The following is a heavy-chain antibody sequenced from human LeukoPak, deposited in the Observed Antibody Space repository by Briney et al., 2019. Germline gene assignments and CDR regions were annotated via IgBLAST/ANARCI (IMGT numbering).Heavy chain of an antibody. CDR3: ARGALGCSSTSCYVVYYMDV. CDR1: GYTFTDYY. D-gene: IGHD2-2*01. Sequence: ASVKVSCKASGYTFTDYYMHWVRQAPGQGLEWMGWINPNSGGTNYAQKFQGRVTMTRDTSISTAYMELSRLRSDDTAVYYCARGALGCSSTSCYVVYYMDVWGKGTTVTVSS. V-gene: IGHV1-2*02. CDR2: INPNSGGT. J-gene: IGHJ6*03.